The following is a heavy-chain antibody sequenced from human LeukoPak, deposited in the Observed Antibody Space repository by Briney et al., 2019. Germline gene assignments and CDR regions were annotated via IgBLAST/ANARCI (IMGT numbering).Heavy chain of an antibody. Sequence: SETLSLTCTLSGGTVTSSTYFWGWIRQPPGKGLEWIGSISYSGATYYNPSLKSRVSMSVHTSKNQFSLKLSSVTAADTAVYYCARLPNEIAAAGYFDYWGQGTLVPVSS. CDR3: ARLPNEIAAAGYFDY. V-gene: IGHV4-39*07. D-gene: IGHD6-13*01. CDR1: GGTVTSSTYF. CDR2: ISYSGAT. J-gene: IGHJ4*02.